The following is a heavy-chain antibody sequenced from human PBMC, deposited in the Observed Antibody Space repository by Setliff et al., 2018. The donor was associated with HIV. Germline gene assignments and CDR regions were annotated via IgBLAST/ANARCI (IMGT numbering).Heavy chain of an antibody. J-gene: IGHJ4*02. CDR3: ARAVNFDY. CDR1: GGSFSGYY. CDR2: IYVYNSERT. D-gene: IGHD6-19*01. V-gene: IGHV4-59*01. Sequence: ETLSLTCSVSGGSFSGYYWSWIRQPPGKGLEWIGYIYVYNSERTNYNPSLTSRVTISVDTSRNQFSLKLTFVTAADTAIYYCARAVNFDYWGQGTQVTVSS.